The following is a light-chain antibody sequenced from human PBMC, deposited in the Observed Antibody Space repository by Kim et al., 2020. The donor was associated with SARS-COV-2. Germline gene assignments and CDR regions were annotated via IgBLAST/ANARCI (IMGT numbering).Light chain of an antibody. CDR1: QSVGSRY. V-gene: IGKV3-20*01. CDR2: GAS. J-gene: IGKJ3*01. Sequence: LSPGESATLSCRASQSVGSRYLAWYQQKPGHAPRLLIYGASTRATGIPDRFSGSGSGTDFTLTISRLEPEDFAVYYCQQYGGSFTFGPGTTVDIK. CDR3: QQYGGSFT.